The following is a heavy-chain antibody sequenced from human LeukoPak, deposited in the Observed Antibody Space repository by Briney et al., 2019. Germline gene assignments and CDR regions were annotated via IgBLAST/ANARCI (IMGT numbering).Heavy chain of an antibody. CDR3: ARDRVPAYDSSGHDAFDI. CDR2: IYTSGST. CDR1: GGSISSGSYY. D-gene: IGHD3-22*01. Sequence: SQTLSLTCTVPGGSISSGSYYWSWIRQPAGKGLEWIGRIYTSGSTNYNPSLKSRVTISVDTSKNQFSLKLSSVTAADTAVYYCARDRVPAYDSSGHDAFDIWGQGTVVTVSS. V-gene: IGHV4-61*02. J-gene: IGHJ3*02.